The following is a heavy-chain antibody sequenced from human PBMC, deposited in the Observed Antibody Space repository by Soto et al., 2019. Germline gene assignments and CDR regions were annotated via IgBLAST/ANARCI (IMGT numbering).Heavy chain of an antibody. D-gene: IGHD4-17*01. CDR2: IYYTGRT. Sequence: QVQLQESGPGLVKPSETLSLTCTVSGGSISSYYWSWIRQPPGKGLEWIGYIYYTGRTNYNPSLKRRVTITVDTSTTHFSLKLRCVTAADTAVYYCAGRYGGTLDYWGQGTLVTVSS. CDR1: GGSISSYY. V-gene: IGHV4-59*08. CDR3: AGRYGGTLDY. J-gene: IGHJ4*02.